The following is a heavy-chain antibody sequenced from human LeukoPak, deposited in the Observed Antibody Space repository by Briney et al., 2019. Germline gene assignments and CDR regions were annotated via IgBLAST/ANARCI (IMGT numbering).Heavy chain of an antibody. V-gene: IGHV1-69*13. J-gene: IGHJ5*02. Sequence: SVKVSCKASGYTFTSYYMHWVRQAPGQGLEWMGGIIPILGTANHAQKFQGRVTSTADESTSTAYMELSSLRSEDTAVYYCARVGFPYSSSWYFLDPWGQGTLVTVSS. CDR1: GYTFTSYY. D-gene: IGHD6-13*01. CDR3: ARVGFPYSSSWYFLDP. CDR2: IIPILGTA.